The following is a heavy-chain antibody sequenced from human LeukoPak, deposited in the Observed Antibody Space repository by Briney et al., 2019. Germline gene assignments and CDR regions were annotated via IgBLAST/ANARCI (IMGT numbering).Heavy chain of an antibody. J-gene: IGHJ4*02. CDR2: IIPILGIA. D-gene: IGHD3-22*01. V-gene: IGHV1-69*04. CDR3: ARSSSVVVIPDY. Sequence: SVKVSCKASGGTFSSYAISWVRQAPGQGLEWMGRIIPILGIANYAQKFQGRVTITADKSTSTAYMELSSPRPEDTAVYYCARSSSVVVIPDYWGQGTLVTVSS. CDR1: GGTFSSYA.